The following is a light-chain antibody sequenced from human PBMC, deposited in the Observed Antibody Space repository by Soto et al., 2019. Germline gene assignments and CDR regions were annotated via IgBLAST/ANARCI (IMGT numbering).Light chain of an antibody. CDR2: DAS. Sequence: EIVLTQSPATLSLSPRERATLSCRASQSVSSYLAWYQQKPGQAPRLLIYDASNRATGIPARFSGSGSGTDFTLTISSLEPEDFAVYYCQQGSNWPPGLTFGGGTKVEIK. CDR1: QSVSSY. J-gene: IGKJ4*01. V-gene: IGKV3-11*01. CDR3: QQGSNWPPGLT.